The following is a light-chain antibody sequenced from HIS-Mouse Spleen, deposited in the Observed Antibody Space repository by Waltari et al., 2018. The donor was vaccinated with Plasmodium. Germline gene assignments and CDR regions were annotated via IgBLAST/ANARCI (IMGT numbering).Light chain of an antibody. Sequence: SYVLTQSPSVSVAPGQTARITCGGNNIGSKSVHWYQQKPGQAPVLVVYDDSDRPSGFPGRFSGSNSGNTATLTISRVEAGDEADYYCQVWDSSSDHPVFGGGTKLTVL. J-gene: IGLJ2*01. CDR2: DDS. V-gene: IGLV3-21*02. CDR3: QVWDSSSDHPV. CDR1: NIGSKS.